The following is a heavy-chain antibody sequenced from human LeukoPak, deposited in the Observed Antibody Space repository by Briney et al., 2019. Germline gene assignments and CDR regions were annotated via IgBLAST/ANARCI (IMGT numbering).Heavy chain of an antibody. CDR1: GYTFTTYW. J-gene: IGHJ4*02. Sequence: GESLKISCKGSGYTFTTYWIGWVRQMPGKGLEWMGIIYPGDSDTRYSPSFQGQVTISADKSISTAYLQWSSLKASDTAMYYCARALREYCSGGSCYSSFDYWGQGTLVTVSS. CDR3: ARALREYCSGGSCYSSFDY. D-gene: IGHD2-15*01. CDR2: IYPGDSDT. V-gene: IGHV5-51*01.